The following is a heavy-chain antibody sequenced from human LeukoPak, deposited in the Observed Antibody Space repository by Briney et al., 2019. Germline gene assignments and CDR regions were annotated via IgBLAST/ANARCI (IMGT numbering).Heavy chain of an antibody. J-gene: IGHJ4*02. D-gene: IGHD5-12*01. V-gene: IGHV3-21*01. Sequence: GGSLRLSCAVSGFTFSSYSMNWVRQAPGKGLEWVSSISSSSSYIYYADSVKGRFTISRDNAKNSLYLQMNSLRAEDTAVYYCARGGRGYDDNFDYWGQGTLVTVSS. CDR2: ISSSSSYI. CDR1: GFTFSSYS. CDR3: ARGGRGYDDNFDY.